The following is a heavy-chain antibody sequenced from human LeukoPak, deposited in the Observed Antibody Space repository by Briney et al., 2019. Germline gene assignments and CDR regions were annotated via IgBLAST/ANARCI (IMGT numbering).Heavy chain of an antibody. Sequence: ASVKLSCKVSGYTLTELSMHWVRQAPGKGREWMGCFDPEDGETIYAQEFQGRVTMTEDTSTDTAYMELSSLRSEDTAVYYCATDRRALTYYYDSSGYYGWGQGTLVTVSS. CDR2: FDPEDGET. J-gene: IGHJ4*02. D-gene: IGHD3-22*01. CDR1: GYTLTELS. CDR3: ATDRRALTYYYDSSGYYG. V-gene: IGHV1-24*01.